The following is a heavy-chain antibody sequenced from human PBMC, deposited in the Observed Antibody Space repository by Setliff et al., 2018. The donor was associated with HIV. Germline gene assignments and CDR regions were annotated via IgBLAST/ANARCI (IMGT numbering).Heavy chain of an antibody. D-gene: IGHD3-16*01. CDR2: INPSGGST. CDR1: GYTFTSYY. CDR3: ARTREAVMYYYYGMDV. J-gene: IGHJ6*02. Sequence: GSSVKVSCKASGYTFTSYYMHWVRQAPGQGLEWMGIINPSGGSTSYAQKFQGRVTVTKDTSTSTVYMELSSLRSEDTAVYYCARTREAVMYYYYGMDVWGQGTTDTVSS. V-gene: IGHV1-46*01.